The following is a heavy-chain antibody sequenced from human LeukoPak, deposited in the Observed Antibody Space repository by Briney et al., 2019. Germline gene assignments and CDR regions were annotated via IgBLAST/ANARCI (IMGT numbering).Heavy chain of an antibody. CDR2: IKQDGSEK. CDR1: GFTFSSYA. J-gene: IGHJ4*02. Sequence: GGSLRLSCTASGFTFSSYAMNWVRQAPGKGLEWVANIKQDGSEKYYVDSVKGRFTISRDNAKESLYLQMNSLRAEDTAVYYCVRERTNYYDSSGYYWGQGTLVTVSS. V-gene: IGHV3-7*05. CDR3: VRERTNYYDSSGYY. D-gene: IGHD3-22*01.